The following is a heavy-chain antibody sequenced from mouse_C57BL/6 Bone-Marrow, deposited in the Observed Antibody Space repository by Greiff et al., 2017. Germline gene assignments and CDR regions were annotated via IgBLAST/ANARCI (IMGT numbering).Heavy chain of an antibody. J-gene: IGHJ2*01. CDR3: ARSPFNYGNVPFGY. CDR1: GYTFTSYG. V-gene: IGHV1-81*01. D-gene: IGHD2-1*01. CDR2: IYPRSGNT. Sequence: QVQLQQSGAELARPGASVKLSCKASGYTFTSYGIRWVKQRTGQGLEWIGEIYPRSGNTYYTEKFKGKATLTADKSSSTAYMELRSLTSEDSAVYFCARSPFNYGNVPFGYWGQGTTLTVSS.